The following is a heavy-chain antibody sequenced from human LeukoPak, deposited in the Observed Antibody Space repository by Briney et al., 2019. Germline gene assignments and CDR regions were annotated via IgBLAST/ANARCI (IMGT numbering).Heavy chain of an antibody. CDR1: GGTFSSYA. Sequence: SVKVSCKASGGTFSSYAIRWVRQAPGQGLEWMGGIIPIFGTANYAQKFQGRVTITADESTSTAYMELSSLRSEDTAVYYCVRDLQFGTTGRGWFDPWGQGTLVTVSS. D-gene: IGHD1-1*01. CDR3: VRDLQFGTTGRGWFDP. J-gene: IGHJ5*02. CDR2: IIPIFGTA. V-gene: IGHV1-69*13.